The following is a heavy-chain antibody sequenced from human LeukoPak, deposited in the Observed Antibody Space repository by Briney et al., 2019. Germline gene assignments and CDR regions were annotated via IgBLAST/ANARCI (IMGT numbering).Heavy chain of an antibody. D-gene: IGHD3-22*01. CDR1: GFTFSSYA. CDR3: ARDLYDRSGYYYVYFDY. J-gene: IGHJ4*02. Sequence: GGSLRLSCAASGFTFSSYAMSWVRQAPGKGLEWVSAISGSGGSTYYADSVKGRFTISRDNAKNSLYLQMNSLRAEDTAVYYCARDLYDRSGYYYVYFDYWGQGTLVTVSS. V-gene: IGHV3-23*01. CDR2: ISGSGGST.